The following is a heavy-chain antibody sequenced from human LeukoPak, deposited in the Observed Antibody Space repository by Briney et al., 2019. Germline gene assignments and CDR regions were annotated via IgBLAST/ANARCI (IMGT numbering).Heavy chain of an antibody. CDR2: ISWNSGSI. D-gene: IGHD3-3*01. V-gene: IGHV3-9*01. Sequence: QPGRSLRLSCAASGFTFDDYAMHWVRQAPGKGLEWVSGISWNSGSIGYADSVKGRFTISRDNAKNSLYLQMNSLRAEATALYYCAKDSYYDFWSGYGYFDYWGQGTLVTVSS. CDR3: AKDSYYDFWSGYGYFDY. CDR1: GFTFDDYA. J-gene: IGHJ4*02.